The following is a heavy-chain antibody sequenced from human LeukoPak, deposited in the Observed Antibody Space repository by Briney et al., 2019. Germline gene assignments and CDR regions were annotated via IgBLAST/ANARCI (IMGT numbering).Heavy chain of an antibody. CDR1: GGSFSGYY. D-gene: IGHD2-15*01. V-gene: IGHV4-34*01. J-gene: IGHJ4*02. Sequence: SETLSLTCAVYGGSFSGYYWSWIRQPPGKGLEWIGEINHSGSTNYNPSLKSRVTISVDTSKNQFSLRLSSVTAADTAVYYCARGLRGVVAASTRVFDYWGQGTLVTVSS. CDR3: ARGLRGVVAASTRVFDY. CDR2: INHSGST.